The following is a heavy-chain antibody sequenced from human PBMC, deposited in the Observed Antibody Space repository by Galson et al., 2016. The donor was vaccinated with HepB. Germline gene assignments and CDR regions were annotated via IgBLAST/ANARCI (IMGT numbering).Heavy chain of an antibody. CDR2: ISSIGSNI. V-gene: IGHV3-48*03. CDR1: GFTFSSFE. D-gene: IGHD3-22*01. J-gene: IGHJ3*02. Sequence: SLRLSCAASGFTFSSFEMNWVRQAPGKGLEWISYISSIGSNIYYADSVKGRFTISRDNAKNSLYLQMNSLRAEDTAVYYCARPDTSVYAFDIWGQGTLVTVSS. CDR3: ARPDTSVYAFDI.